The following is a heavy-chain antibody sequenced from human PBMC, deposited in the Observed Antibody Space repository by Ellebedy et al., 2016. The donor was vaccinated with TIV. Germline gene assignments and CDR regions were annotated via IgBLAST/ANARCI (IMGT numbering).Heavy chain of an antibody. Sequence: AASVKVSCKASGYTFTSYGISWVRQAPGQGLEWMGWISAYNGNTNYAQKLQGRVTMTTDTSTSTAYMELRSLKSDDTAVYYCARDLEHYYDSSGYYEGDYWGQGTLVTVSS. V-gene: IGHV1-18*01. CDR1: GYTFTSYG. D-gene: IGHD3-22*01. CDR2: ISAYNGNT. CDR3: ARDLEHYYDSSGYYEGDY. J-gene: IGHJ4*02.